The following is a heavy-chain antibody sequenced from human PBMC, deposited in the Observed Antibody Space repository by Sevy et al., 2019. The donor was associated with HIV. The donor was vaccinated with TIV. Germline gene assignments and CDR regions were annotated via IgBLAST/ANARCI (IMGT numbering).Heavy chain of an antibody. CDR3: ARDQAGPSDDYYYYYGMDL. CDR2: VSFDGSDK. CDR1: GFILRNYV. V-gene: IGHV3-30-3*01. J-gene: IGHJ6*02. D-gene: IGHD3-10*01. Sequence: GESLKISCAASGFILRNYVMHWVRQAPGKGLEWVAAVSFDGSDKFYADSVKGRFTISRDNSKNRLYLQTNRLRAEDTAVYYCARDQAGPSDDYYYYYGMDLWGQGTTVTVSS.